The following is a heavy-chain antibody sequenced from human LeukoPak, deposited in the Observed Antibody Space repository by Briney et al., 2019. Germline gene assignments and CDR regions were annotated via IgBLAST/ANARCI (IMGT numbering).Heavy chain of an antibody. CDR3: ARDQYDTWSRRGNFDS. V-gene: IGHV3-7*03. J-gene: IGHJ4*02. CDR1: GFTFRKYW. D-gene: IGHD3-3*01. Sequence: GGSLRLSCVASGFTFRKYWMSWVRQAPGKGLEWVANIKLDGSEKNYVDSVKGRFTISRDNTKNSLYLQMNSLRVEDTAVFYCARDQYDTWSRRGNFDSWGQGTLVIVSS. CDR2: IKLDGSEK.